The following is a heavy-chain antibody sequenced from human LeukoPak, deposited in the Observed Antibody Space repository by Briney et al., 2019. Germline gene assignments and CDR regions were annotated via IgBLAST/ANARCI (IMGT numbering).Heavy chain of an antibody. D-gene: IGHD6-19*01. CDR2: ISSSGSTI. CDR3: ARRAVAGYYFDY. J-gene: IGHJ4*02. CDR1: GFTFSDYY. V-gene: IGHV3-11*01. Sequence: GGSLRLSCAASGFTFSDYYMSWIRQAPGKGLEWVSYISSSGSTIYYADSVKGRFTISRDSAKNSLYLQMNSLRAEDTAVYYCARRAVAGYYFDYWGQGTLVTVSS.